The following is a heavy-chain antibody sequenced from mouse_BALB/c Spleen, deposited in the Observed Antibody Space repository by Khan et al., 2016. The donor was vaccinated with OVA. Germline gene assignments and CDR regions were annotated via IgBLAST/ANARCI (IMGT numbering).Heavy chain of an antibody. CDR3: ASGGYWYFDV. J-gene: IGHJ1*01. CDR1: GYTFTNYG. CDR2: INTYTGEP. V-gene: IGHV9-3-1*01. D-gene: IGHD1-1*02. Sequence: QIQLVQSGPELKKPGETVKISCKASGYTFTNYGMNWVKQAPGEGLKWMGWINTYTGEPTYADDFKGRFAFSLETSASTAYLQISNLKNEDTASXFCASGGYWYFDVWGSGTTVTVSS.